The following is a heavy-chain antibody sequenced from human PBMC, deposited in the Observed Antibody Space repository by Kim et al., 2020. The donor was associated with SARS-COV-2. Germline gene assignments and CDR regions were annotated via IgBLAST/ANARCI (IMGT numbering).Heavy chain of an antibody. Sequence: ASVKVSCKVSGYTLTELSMHWVRQAPGKGLEWMGGFDPEDGETIYAQKFQGRVTMTEDTSTDTAYMELSSLRSEDTAVYYCATGGGLLSGFDYWGQGTLVTVSS. D-gene: IGHD2-15*01. CDR1: GYTLTELS. V-gene: IGHV1-24*01. CDR2: FDPEDGET. CDR3: ATGGGLLSGFDY. J-gene: IGHJ4*02.